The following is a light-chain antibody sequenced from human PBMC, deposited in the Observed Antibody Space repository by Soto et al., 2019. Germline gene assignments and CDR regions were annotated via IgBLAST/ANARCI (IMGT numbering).Light chain of an antibody. CDR2: DAS. Sequence: EFVLTQSPGTLYLSPGERATLSCRASQTVRNNYLAWYQQKPGQAPRLLIYDASSRATGIPDRFSGGGSGTDFTLTISSLEPEDFAVYYCQQRSNWPITFGQGTRLEIK. CDR3: QQRSNWPIT. J-gene: IGKJ5*01. CDR1: QTVRNNY. V-gene: IGKV3D-20*02.